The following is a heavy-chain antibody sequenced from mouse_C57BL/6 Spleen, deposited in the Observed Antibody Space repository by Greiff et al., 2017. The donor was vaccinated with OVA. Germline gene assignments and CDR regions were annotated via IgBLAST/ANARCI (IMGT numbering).Heavy chain of an antibody. CDR3: TRGSNYFSCAMDY. V-gene: IGHV5-9-1*02. D-gene: IGHD2-5*01. J-gene: IGHJ4*01. CDR2: ISSGGDYI. CDR1: GFTFSSYA. Sequence: EVKLMESGEGLVKPGGSLKLSCAASGFTFSSYAMSWVRQTPEKRLEWVAYISSGGDYIYYADTVKGRFTISRDNARNTLYLQMSSLKSEDTAMYYCTRGSNYFSCAMDYWGQGTSVTVSS.